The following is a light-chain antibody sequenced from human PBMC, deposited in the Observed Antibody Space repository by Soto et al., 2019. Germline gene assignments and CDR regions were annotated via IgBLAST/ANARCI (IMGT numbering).Light chain of an antibody. J-gene: IGKJ4*01. CDR3: QQRSNWPPG. V-gene: IGKV3-11*01. CDR2: DAS. Sequence: EIVLTQSPATLSLSRGERATLSCRASQSVSSYLAWYQQKPGQAPRLLIYDASNRATGIPARFSGSGSGTDFTLTISSLEPEDFAVYYCQQRSNWPPGFGGGTKVDIK. CDR1: QSVSSY.